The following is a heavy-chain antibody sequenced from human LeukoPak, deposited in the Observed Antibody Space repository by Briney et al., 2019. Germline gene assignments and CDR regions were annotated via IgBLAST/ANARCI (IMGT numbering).Heavy chain of an antibody. CDR3: AREDFSSPHGMDV. Sequence: GGSLRLSCAASGFTFSSYAMHWVRQAPGKGLEWVAVISYDGSNKYYADSVKGRFTISRDNSKNTLYLQMNSLRAEDTAVYYCAREDFSSPHGMDVWGQGTTVTVSS. CDR2: ISYDGSNK. D-gene: IGHD2/OR15-2a*01. V-gene: IGHV3-30-3*01. J-gene: IGHJ6*02. CDR1: GFTFSSYA.